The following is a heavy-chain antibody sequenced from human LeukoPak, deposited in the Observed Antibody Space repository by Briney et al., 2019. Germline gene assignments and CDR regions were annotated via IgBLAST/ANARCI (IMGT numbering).Heavy chain of an antibody. CDR1: GYSFTSYW. CDR3: ATTRAYYYDSSGYPDAFDI. V-gene: IGHV5-51*01. J-gene: IGHJ3*02. CDR2: IYPGDSDT. Sequence: GESLKISCKGSGYSFTSYWIGWVRQMPGKGLEWMGTIYPGDSDTRYSPSFQGQVTISADKSISTAYLQWSSLKASDTAMYYCATTRAYYYDSSGYPDAFDIWGQGTMVTVSS. D-gene: IGHD3-22*01.